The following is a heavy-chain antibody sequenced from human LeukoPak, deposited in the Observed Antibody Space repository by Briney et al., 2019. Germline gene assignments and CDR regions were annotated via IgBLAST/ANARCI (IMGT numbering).Heavy chain of an antibody. CDR2: ISSSSSYI. Sequence: GRSLRLSCAASGFTFSSYSMNWVRQAPGKGLEWVSSISSSSSYIYYADSVKGRFTISRDNAKNSLYLQMNSLRAEDTAVYYCARDLTPYQLLWGFDYWGQGTLVTVSS. CDR1: GFTFSSYS. J-gene: IGHJ4*02. V-gene: IGHV3-21*01. CDR3: ARDLTPYQLLWGFDY. D-gene: IGHD2-2*01.